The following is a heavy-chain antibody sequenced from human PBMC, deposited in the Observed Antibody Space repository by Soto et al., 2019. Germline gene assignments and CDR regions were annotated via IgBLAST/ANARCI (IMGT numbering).Heavy chain of an antibody. CDR3: ARGGFGSGPRGWFDP. CDR1: GYSFINYW. D-gene: IGHD3-10*01. Sequence: GESLKISCKGSGYSFINYWINWVRQMPGKGLEWMGRIDPSDSETYYSPSFQGHVSISADKSINTAYLQWSSLKASDTAIYYCARGGFGSGPRGWFDPWGQGTLVTVSS. J-gene: IGHJ5*02. V-gene: IGHV5-10-1*01. CDR2: IDPSDSET.